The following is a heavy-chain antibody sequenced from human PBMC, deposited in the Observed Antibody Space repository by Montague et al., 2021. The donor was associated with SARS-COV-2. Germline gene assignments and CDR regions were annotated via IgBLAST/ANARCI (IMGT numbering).Heavy chain of an antibody. D-gene: IGHD4-17*01. CDR3: AGGFTRITGFEIVSHYGYFDP. Sequence: SETLSLTCAVYDGSISGHSCYYWTWIRPPPENLLWRSCEFNHSGNTNYHSLHNRRAITVVDTTKHQSPLKLTSVTAAATAVYYCAGGFTRITGFEIVSHYGYFDPWGQGNLVTVSS. V-gene: IGHV4-34*01. CDR1: DGSISGHSCYY. CDR2: FNHSGNT. J-gene: IGHJ5*02.